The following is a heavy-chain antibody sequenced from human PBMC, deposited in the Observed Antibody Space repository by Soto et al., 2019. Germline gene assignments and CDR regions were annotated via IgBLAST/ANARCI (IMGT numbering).Heavy chain of an antibody. CDR1: GFTFSSFA. D-gene: IGHD1-1*01. Sequence: EVQLLESGGGLVQPGGSLRLSCAASGFTFSSFAMSWVRQAPGKGLEWVSTINKSGGSTYYADSVKGRFTISRDNSKNMLFLQINGLRAEDTAVYYCAKDAPTTGTTFDYWGRGTLVTVSS. V-gene: IGHV3-23*01. CDR3: AKDAPTTGTTFDY. J-gene: IGHJ4*02. CDR2: INKSGGST.